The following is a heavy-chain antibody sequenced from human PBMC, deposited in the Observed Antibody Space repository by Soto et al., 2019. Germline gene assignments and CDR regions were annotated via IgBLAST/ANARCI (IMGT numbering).Heavy chain of an antibody. Sequence: PSETLSLTCTVSGGSISSGDYYWSWIRQHPGKGLEWIGYIYYSGSTYYNPSLKSRVTISVDTSKNQFSLKLSSVTAAATAVYYYSWAQCYYDRSGQFPYWGHGCLDSVS. V-gene: IGHV4-31*03. D-gene: IGHD3-22*01. CDR2: IYYSGST. J-gene: IGHJ1*01. CDR1: GGSISSGDYY. CDR3: SWAQCYYDRSGQFPY.